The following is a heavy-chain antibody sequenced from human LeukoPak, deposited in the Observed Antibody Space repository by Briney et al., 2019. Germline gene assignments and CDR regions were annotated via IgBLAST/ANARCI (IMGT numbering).Heavy chain of an antibody. CDR3: ARVRLGSGWSLFDF. D-gene: IGHD6-19*01. Sequence: PGGSLRLSCAASGFTVSSNYMSWVRQAPGKGLEWVSVIYSGGSTYYADSVKGRFTISRHISQNTLYLQMNSLRAGDTAVYYCARVRLGSGWSLFDFWGQGTLVTVSS. CDR2: IYSGGST. J-gene: IGHJ4*02. V-gene: IGHV3-53*04. CDR1: GFTVSSNY.